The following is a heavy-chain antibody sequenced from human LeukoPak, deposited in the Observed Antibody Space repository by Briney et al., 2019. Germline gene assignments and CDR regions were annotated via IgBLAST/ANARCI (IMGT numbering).Heavy chain of an antibody. Sequence: KTSETLSLTCTVSGVSISRYYWSWIRQPAGKGLEWIGRIYSSGSTTYNPSLKSRVTISVDTSKNQFSLKLSSVTAADTAVYYCAREYSAEDYYDSSGYSLGYWGQGTLVTVSS. V-gene: IGHV4-4*07. D-gene: IGHD3-22*01. J-gene: IGHJ4*02. CDR2: IYSSGST. CDR1: GVSISRYY. CDR3: AREYSAEDYYDSSGYSLGY.